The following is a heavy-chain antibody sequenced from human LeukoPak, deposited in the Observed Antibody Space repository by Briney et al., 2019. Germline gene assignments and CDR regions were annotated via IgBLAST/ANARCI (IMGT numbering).Heavy chain of an antibody. D-gene: IGHD4-11*01. V-gene: IGHV1-18*01. CDR3: ARSADQMTTQPGTYYYYYMDV. J-gene: IGHJ6*03. Sequence: ASVKVSCKASGYTFTSYGISWVRQAPGQGLEWMGWISAYNGNTNYAQKLQGRGTMTTDTSTSTAYMELRSLRSDDTAVYYCARSADQMTTQPGTYYYYYMDVWGKGTTVTVSS. CDR2: ISAYNGNT. CDR1: GYTFTSYG.